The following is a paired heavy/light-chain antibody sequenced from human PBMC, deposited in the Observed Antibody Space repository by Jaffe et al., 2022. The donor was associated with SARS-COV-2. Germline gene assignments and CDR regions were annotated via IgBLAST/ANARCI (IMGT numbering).Light chain of an antibody. CDR3: QQANSFPGGGFT. J-gene: IGKJ3*01. Sequence: DIQMTQSPSSVSASVGDRVTITCRASQGISSWLAWYQQKPGKAPKLLIYAASSLQSGVPSRFSGSGSGTDFTLTISSLQPEDFATYYCQQANSFPGGGFTFGPGTKVDIK. V-gene: IGKV1-12*01. CDR1: QGISSW. CDR2: AAS.
Heavy chain of an antibody. CDR2: IVVGSGNT. Sequence: QMQLVQSGPEVKKPGTSVKVSCKASGFTFTSSAMQWVRQARGQRLEWIGWIVVGSGNTNYAQKFQERVTITRDMSTSTAYMELSSLRSEDTAVYYCAAEPYYDSSGYDYYYYGMDVWGQGTTVTVSS. V-gene: IGHV1-58*02. D-gene: IGHD3-22*01. CDR1: GFTFTSSA. CDR3: AAEPYYDSSGYDYYYYGMDV. J-gene: IGHJ6*02.